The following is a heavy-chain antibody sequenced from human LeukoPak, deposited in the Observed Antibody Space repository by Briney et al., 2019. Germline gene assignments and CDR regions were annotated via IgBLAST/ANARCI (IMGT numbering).Heavy chain of an antibody. CDR3: AKSGRYCSGGSCYYVDI. V-gene: IGHV3-30*18. D-gene: IGHD2-15*01. J-gene: IGHJ3*02. CDR1: GFTFSSYG. Sequence: GGSLRLSCAASGFTFSSYGMHWVRQAPGKGLEWVAVISYDGSNKYYADSVKGRFTISRDNSKNTLYLQMNSLRAEDTAVYYCAKSGRYCSGGSCYYVDIWGQGTMVTVSS. CDR2: ISYDGSNK.